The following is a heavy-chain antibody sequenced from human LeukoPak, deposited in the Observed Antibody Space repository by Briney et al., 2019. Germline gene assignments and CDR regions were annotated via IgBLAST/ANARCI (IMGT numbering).Heavy chain of an antibody. J-gene: IGHJ2*01. CDR3: ARDTSTVAHWYFDL. V-gene: IGHV1-69*06. Sequence: SVKVSCKASGGTFSSYAISWVRQAPGQGLEWMGGIIPIFGTANYAQKFQGRVTITADKSTSTAYMELSSLRSEDTAVYYCARDTSTVAHWYFDLWGRGTLVTVSS. CDR1: GGTFSSYA. D-gene: IGHD4-23*01. CDR2: IIPIFGTA.